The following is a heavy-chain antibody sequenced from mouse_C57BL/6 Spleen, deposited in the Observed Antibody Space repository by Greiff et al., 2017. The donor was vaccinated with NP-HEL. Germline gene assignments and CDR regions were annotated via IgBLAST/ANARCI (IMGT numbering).Heavy chain of an antibody. CDR2: ISSGSSTI. D-gene: IGHD2-3*01. Sequence: EVKVVESGGGLVKPGGSLKLSCAASGFTFSDYGMHWVRQAPEKGLEWVAYISSGSSTIYYADTVKGRFTISRDNAKNTLFLQMTSLRSEDTAMYYCANDGDYAMDYWGQGTSVTVSS. J-gene: IGHJ4*01. V-gene: IGHV5-17*01. CDR1: GFTFSDYG. CDR3: ANDGDYAMDY.